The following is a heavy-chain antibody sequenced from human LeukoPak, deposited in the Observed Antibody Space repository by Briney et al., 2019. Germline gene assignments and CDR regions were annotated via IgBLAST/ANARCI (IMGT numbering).Heavy chain of an antibody. J-gene: IGHJ4*02. Sequence: PSETLSLTCTVSGVSISSGSYYWSWLRQPAGKGLGWIGRIYTSGSTNYNPSLKSRVTISVDTSKNQFSLKLSSVTAADTAVYYCARAGDSSGYPSDYWGQGTLVTVSS. CDR2: IYTSGST. V-gene: IGHV4-61*02. CDR1: GVSISSGSYY. D-gene: IGHD3-22*01. CDR3: ARAGDSSGYPSDY.